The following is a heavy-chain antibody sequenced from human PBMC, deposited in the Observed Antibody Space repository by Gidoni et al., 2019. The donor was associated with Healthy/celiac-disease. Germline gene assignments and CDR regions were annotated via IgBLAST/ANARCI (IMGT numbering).Heavy chain of an antibody. CDR1: GFTFSSYW. CDR2: IKQDGSEK. V-gene: IGHV3-7*04. D-gene: IGHD1-7*01. J-gene: IGHJ4*02. Sequence: EVQLMESGGGLVQPGGSLRLSCAASGFTFSSYWMTWVRQAPGKGLEWVASIKQDGSEKYYVDSVKGRFTISRDSAKSALFLQMNSLGAEDTAVDYCARGNYGDWGQGTRVTVSS. CDR3: ARGNYGD.